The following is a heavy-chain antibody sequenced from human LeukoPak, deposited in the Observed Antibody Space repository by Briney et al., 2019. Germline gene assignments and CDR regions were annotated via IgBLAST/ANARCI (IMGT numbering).Heavy chain of an antibody. D-gene: IGHD1-26*01. CDR3: ARAPLKVGATWNDYYYYYMDV. Sequence: ASVKVSCKASGYTFTGYYMHWVRQAPGQGLEWMGWINPNSGGTNYAQKFQGRVTMTRDTSISTAYMELSRLRSDDTAVYYCARAPLKVGATWNDYYYYYMDVWGKGTTVTVSS. J-gene: IGHJ6*03. V-gene: IGHV1-2*02. CDR1: GYTFTGYY. CDR2: INPNSGGT.